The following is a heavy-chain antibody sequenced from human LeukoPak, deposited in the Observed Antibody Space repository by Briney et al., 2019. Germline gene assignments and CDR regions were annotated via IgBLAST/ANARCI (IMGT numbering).Heavy chain of an antibody. CDR3: ARGSGVVWFGGIGAFDI. D-gene: IGHD3-10*01. J-gene: IGHJ3*02. CDR2: IYYSGST. CDR1: GGSISSYY. Sequence: SETLSLTCTVSGGSISSYYWSWIRQPPGKGLGWIGYIYYSGSTNYNPSLKSRVTISVDTSKNQFSLKLSSVTAADTAVYYCARGSGVVWFGGIGAFDIWGQGTMVTVSS. V-gene: IGHV4-59*01.